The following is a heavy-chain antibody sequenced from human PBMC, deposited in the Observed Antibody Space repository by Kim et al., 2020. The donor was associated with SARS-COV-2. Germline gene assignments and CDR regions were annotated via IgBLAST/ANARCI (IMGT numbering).Heavy chain of an antibody. D-gene: IGHD3-22*01. CDR1: RFPLSSYG. CDR2: INRVGSGK. Sequence: GGSLRLSCTGSRFPLSSYGISWVRQAPGKGLEWVANINRVGSGKYYVDSVKGRFTISRDNAKNSVYLHMDSLRAEDTGVYYCARDDRAATSDCWGQGTLVTGSS. V-gene: IGHV3-7*01. CDR3: ARDDRAATSDC. J-gene: IGHJ4*02.